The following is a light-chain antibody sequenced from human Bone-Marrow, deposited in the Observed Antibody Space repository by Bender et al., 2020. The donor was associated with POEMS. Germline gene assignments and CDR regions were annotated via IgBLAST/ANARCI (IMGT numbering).Light chain of an antibody. CDR1: SSDVGGYNY. CDR2: EVS. CDR3: CSYAGSSTGV. Sequence: QSALTQPASVSGSPGQSITISCTGTSSDVGGYNYVSWFQQHPGKAPKLMISEVSKRPSGVSNRFSGSKSGNTASLTISGLQAEDKAEYYCCSYAGSSTGVFGGGTKLTVL. V-gene: IGLV2-23*02. J-gene: IGLJ3*02.